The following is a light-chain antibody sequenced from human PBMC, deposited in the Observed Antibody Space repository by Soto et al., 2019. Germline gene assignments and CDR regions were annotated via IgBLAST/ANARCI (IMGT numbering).Light chain of an antibody. CDR3: QSFESSLSGWV. V-gene: IGLV1-40*01. CDR2: GNS. J-gene: IGLJ3*02. Sequence: QSVLTQPPSVSGAPGQRVTISCTGSSSNIGAGYDVHWYQQRPGTAPKLLIYGNSNRPSGVPDRFPGSKSGTSASLAITGLQAEDEADYSCQSFESSLSGWVFGGGTKLTVL. CDR1: SSNIGAGYD.